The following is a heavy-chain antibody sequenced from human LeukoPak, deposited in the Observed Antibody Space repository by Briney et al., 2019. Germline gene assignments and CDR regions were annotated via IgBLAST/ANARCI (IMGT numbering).Heavy chain of an antibody. Sequence: TGGSLRLSCAASGFTFSSYSMNWVRQAPGKGLEWVANIKQDGTEKNYVDSVKGRFTISRDNAKNSLYLQMNSLRAEDTAVYYCARERGSGSYHPFDPWGQGTLATVSS. J-gene: IGHJ5*02. V-gene: IGHV3-7*01. CDR1: GFTFSSYS. CDR2: IKQDGTEK. CDR3: ARERGSGSYHPFDP. D-gene: IGHD3-10*01.